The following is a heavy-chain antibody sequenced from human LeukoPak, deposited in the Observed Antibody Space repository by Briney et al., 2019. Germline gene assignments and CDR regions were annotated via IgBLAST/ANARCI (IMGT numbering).Heavy chain of an antibody. CDR3: ARRLRLDY. CDR1: GFTFSRYA. CDR2: ISHDGSKK. V-gene: IGHV3-30*04. D-gene: IGHD4-17*01. Sequence: GGSLRLSCAASGFTFSRYAMHWVRQAPGKGREWVADISHDGSKKFYADSVKGRFTISRDTSNNTVYLQMNSLRVEDTAVYHCARRLRLDYWGQGTLVTVSS. J-gene: IGHJ4*02.